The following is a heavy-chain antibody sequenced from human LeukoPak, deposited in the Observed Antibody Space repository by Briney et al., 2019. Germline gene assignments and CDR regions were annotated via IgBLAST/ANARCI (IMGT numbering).Heavy chain of an antibody. J-gene: IGHJ4*02. CDR1: GFTFSSYA. D-gene: IGHD4/OR15-4a*01. Sequence: PGGSLRLSCAASGFTFSSYAMNWVRQAPGKGLEWVSGINGSGGSTYYAGSVKGRFTISRDNSKNTLYLQMNSLRAEDTAVFYCAKAGANYQTKGIDYWGQGTLVTVSS. CDR2: INGSGGST. CDR3: AKAGANYQTKGIDY. V-gene: IGHV3-23*01.